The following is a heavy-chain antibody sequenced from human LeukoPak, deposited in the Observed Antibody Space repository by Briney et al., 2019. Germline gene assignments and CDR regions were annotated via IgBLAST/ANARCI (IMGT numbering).Heavy chain of an antibody. V-gene: IGHV1-69*01. J-gene: IGHJ6*03. CDR1: GGTFSSYA. CDR2: IIPIFGTA. D-gene: IGHD2-2*01. CDR3: AGAGKYNDCSSTSCETYYYYMDV. Sequence: WASVKVSCKASGGTFSSYAISWVRQAPGQGLEWMGGIIPIFGTANYAQKFQGRVTITADESTSTAYMELSSLRSEDTAVYYCAGAGKYNDCSSTSCETYYYYMDVWGKGTTVTVSS.